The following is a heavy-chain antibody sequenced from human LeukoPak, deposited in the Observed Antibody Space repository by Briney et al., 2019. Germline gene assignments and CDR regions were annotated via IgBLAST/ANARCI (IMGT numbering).Heavy chain of an antibody. V-gene: IGHV1-69*04. CDR3: ARDGLVPAAIRSLGPNYYYGMDV. CDR1: GGTFSSYA. J-gene: IGHJ6*02. Sequence: SVKVSCKASGGTFSSYAISWVRQAPGQGLEWMGRIIPILGIANYAQKFQGRVTITADKSTSTAYMELSSLRSEDTAVYYCARDGLVPAAIRSLGPNYYYGMDVWGQGTTVTVSS. D-gene: IGHD2-2*02. CDR2: IIPILGIA.